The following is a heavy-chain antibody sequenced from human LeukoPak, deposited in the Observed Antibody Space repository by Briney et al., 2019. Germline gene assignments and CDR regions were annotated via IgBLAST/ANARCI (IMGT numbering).Heavy chain of an antibody. Sequence: GGSLRLSCAASGFTFNTYTMNWVRQAPGKGLEWGSVIYSGGSTYYADSVKGRFTISRDNSKNTLYLQMNSLRAEDTAVYYCARGDGYNSYYFDYWGQGTLVTVSS. CDR1: GFTFNTYT. V-gene: IGHV3-66*01. J-gene: IGHJ4*02. D-gene: IGHD5-24*01. CDR3: ARGDGYNSYYFDY. CDR2: IYSGGST.